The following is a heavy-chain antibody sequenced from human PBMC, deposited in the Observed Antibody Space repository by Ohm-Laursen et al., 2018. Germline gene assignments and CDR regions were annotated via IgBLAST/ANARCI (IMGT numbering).Heavy chain of an antibody. D-gene: IGHD3-22*01. CDR1: GGSISSYY. CDR3: ARDRYYYDSSGSYYYFDY. V-gene: IGHV4-59*01. J-gene: IGHJ4*02. Sequence: SETLSLTCTVSGGSISSYYWSWIRQPPGKGLEWIGYIYYSGSTNYNPSLKSRVTISGDTSKNQFSLKLSSVTAADTAVYYCARDRYYYDSSGSYYYFDYWGQGTLVTVSS. CDR2: IYYSGST.